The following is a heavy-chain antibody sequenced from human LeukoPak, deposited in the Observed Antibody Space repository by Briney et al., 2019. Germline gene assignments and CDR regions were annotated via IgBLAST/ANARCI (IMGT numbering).Heavy chain of an antibody. V-gene: IGHV4-39*01. Sequence: SGTLSLTCTVSGGSISSSSYHWGWIRQPPGKGLEWIGSIYYSGSTYYNPSLKSRVTMSVDTSKNQFSLKLSSVTAADTAVYYCARQQDSSGWYGIVDYWGQGTLVTVSS. J-gene: IGHJ4*02. D-gene: IGHD6-19*01. CDR3: ARQQDSSGWYGIVDY. CDR1: GGSISSSSYH. CDR2: IYYSGST.